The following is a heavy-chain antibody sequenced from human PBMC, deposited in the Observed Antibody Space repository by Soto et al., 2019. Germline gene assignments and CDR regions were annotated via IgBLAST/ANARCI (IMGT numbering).Heavy chain of an antibody. CDR1: GYTFTSYY. CDR3: ARDYCSSTSCPNWFDP. J-gene: IGHJ5*02. D-gene: IGHD2-2*01. V-gene: IGHV1-46*01. CDR2: ISAYGGST. Sequence: ASVKVSCKASGYTFTSYYMHWVRQAPGQGLEWMGRISAYGGSTSHAQKFQGRVTMTRDTSTSTAYMELRSLRSDDTAVYYCARDYCSSTSCPNWFDPWGQGTLVTVSS.